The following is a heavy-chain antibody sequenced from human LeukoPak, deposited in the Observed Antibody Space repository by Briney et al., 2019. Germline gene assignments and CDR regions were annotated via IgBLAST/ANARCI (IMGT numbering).Heavy chain of an antibody. Sequence: ASVKVSCKASGYTFTSYAMHWVRQAPGQRLEWMGWINAGNGNTKYSQKFQGRVTITRDTSASTAYMELSSLRSEDTALYYCARGRWDYAPPTLYYFDSWGQGTLVTVSS. V-gene: IGHV1-3*01. CDR1: GYTFTSYA. D-gene: IGHD1-26*01. J-gene: IGHJ4*02. CDR3: ARGRWDYAPPTLYYFDS. CDR2: INAGNGNT.